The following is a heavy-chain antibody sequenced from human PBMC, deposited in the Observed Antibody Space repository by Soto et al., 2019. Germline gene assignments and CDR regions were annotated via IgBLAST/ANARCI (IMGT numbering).Heavy chain of an antibody. J-gene: IGHJ6*02. CDR3: ARHNSIGHYSRYYYYGMDV. V-gene: IGHV4-61*01. CDR1: GGPVSSGSYY. D-gene: IGHD3-22*01. CDR2: IYYSGST. Sequence: QVQLQESGPGLVKPSATLSLTCTVSGGPVSSGSYYWSWIRQPPGKGLEWIGYIYYSGSTNYNPSRKSRVAISVDTSKNQFSLNLSSVTAADTAVYYCARHNSIGHYSRYYYYGMDVWGQGTTVTVSS.